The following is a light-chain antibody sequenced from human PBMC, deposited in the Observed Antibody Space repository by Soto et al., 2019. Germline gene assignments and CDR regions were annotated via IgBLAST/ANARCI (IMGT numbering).Light chain of an antibody. CDR1: QSVSSN. J-gene: IGKJ3*01. V-gene: IGKV3-15*01. Sequence: VMTQSPAPLSVSPGERATLSCRASQSVSSNLAWYQQKPGQAPRLLIYGASTRATGIPARFSGSGSGTEFTLTISSLQPEDFATYYCQQSYNTPLTFGPGTKVDVK. CDR3: QQSYNTPLT. CDR2: GAS.